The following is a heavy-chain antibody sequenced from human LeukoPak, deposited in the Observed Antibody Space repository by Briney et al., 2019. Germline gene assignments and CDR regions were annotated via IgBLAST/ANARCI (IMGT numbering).Heavy chain of an antibody. CDR1: GGSLSSRLDY. CDR3: AADGDTNSLAL. V-gene: IGHV4-39*06. CDR2: ISANGNT. Sequence: SETLSLTCTVSGGSLSSRLDYWNWVRQTPGKGLEWIGTISANGNTFYNRSLKTRVTLAIDTSKNQFPLKVTSVTAADTAVYYCAADGDTNSLALWGQGTLVTVSS. J-gene: IGHJ4*02. D-gene: IGHD2-21*01.